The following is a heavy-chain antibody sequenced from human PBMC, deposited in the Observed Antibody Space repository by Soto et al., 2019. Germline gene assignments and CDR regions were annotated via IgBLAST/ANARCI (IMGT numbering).Heavy chain of an antibody. V-gene: IGHV3-30*18. J-gene: IGHJ4*02. CDR1: GFTFSSYG. Sequence: QVQLVESGGGVVQPGMSLRLSCAASGFTFSSYGMHWVRQAPGKGLEWVAVISYDGSNKYYADSVKGRFTISRDNSKNTLYLQMNSLRAEDTAVYYCAKGTPPSCDYWGQGTLVTVSS. CDR2: ISYDGSNK. CDR3: AKGTPPSCDY.